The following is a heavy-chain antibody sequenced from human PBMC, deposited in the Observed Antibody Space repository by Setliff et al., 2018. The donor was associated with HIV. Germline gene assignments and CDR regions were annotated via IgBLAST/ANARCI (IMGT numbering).Heavy chain of an antibody. CDR2: ISTTGGT. CDR3: ARQPVPGGVVVPGDDWVDP. J-gene: IGHJ5*02. V-gene: IGHV4-61*09. D-gene: IGHD2-2*01. Sequence: SETLSLTCIVSGDSISSGSYYWSWVRQPAGKGLEWIGHISTTGGTNYNPSLRSRVTISLDVSKSQFYLRLTSVTAADTAVYYCARQPVPGGVVVPGDDWVDPWGQGTLVTVSS. CDR1: GDSISSGSYY.